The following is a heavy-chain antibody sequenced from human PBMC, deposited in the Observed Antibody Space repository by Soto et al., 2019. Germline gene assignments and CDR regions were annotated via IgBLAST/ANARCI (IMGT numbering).Heavy chain of an antibody. CDR3: ARGWVGWVLRFGELLNKYYYYYGMDV. J-gene: IGHJ6*02. D-gene: IGHD3-10*01. CDR1: GGSFSGFY. V-gene: IGHV4-34*01. Sequence: WATLTLSCDASGGSFSGFYWSWIRQPPGKGLEWIGEINHSGSTNYNPSLKSRVTISVDTSKNQFSLKLSSVTAAGTAVYYCARGWVGWVLRFGELLNKYYYYYGMDVSGQGITGNGS. CDR2: INHSGST.